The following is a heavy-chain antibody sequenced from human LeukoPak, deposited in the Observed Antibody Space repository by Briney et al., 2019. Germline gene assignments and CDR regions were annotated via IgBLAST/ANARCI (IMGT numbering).Heavy chain of an antibody. D-gene: IGHD6-19*01. CDR2: TYISGKS. Sequence: SETLSLTCSVSGVSIRDSYWSWVRQPAGKGLEWIGRTYISGKSNYNPSLRSRVTMSLDTSKNHFSLKLNSVTAADTAVYYCARGGSSGWSLRASYYFDYWGQGTLVTVSS. J-gene: IGHJ4*02. V-gene: IGHV4-4*07. CDR3: ARGGSSGWSLRASYYFDY. CDR1: GVSIRDSY.